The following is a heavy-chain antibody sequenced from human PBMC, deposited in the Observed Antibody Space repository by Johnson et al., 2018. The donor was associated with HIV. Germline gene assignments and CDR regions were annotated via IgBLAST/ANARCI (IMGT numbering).Heavy chain of an antibody. V-gene: IGHV3-66*02. CDR1: GITVGTNY. D-gene: IGHD6-19*01. J-gene: IGHJ3*02. CDR2: IFSVGDV. Sequence: VQLVESGGGLVQPGGSLRLSCAASGITVGTNYMSWVRQAPGTGLEWVSVIFSVGDVYYADSVKGRFSISRDNSENTLYLQMNSLRAEDPAVFYCAKRVSGWNFGVDAFDIWGQGTMVTVSS. CDR3: AKRVSGWNFGVDAFDI.